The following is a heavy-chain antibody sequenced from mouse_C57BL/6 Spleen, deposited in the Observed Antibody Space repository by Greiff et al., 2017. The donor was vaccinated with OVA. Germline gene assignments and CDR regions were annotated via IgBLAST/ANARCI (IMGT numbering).Heavy chain of an antibody. J-gene: IGHJ4*01. CDR3: ARSYYSNAMDY. V-gene: IGHV3-6*01. D-gene: IGHD2-5*01. CDR2: ISYDGSN. Sequence: DVQLQESGPGLVKPSQSLSLTCSVTGYSITSGYYWNWIRQFPGNKLEWMGYISYDGSNNYNPSLKNRISITRDTSKNQFFLKLNSVTTEDTATYYCARSYYSNAMDYWGQGTSVTVSS. CDR1: GYSITSGYY.